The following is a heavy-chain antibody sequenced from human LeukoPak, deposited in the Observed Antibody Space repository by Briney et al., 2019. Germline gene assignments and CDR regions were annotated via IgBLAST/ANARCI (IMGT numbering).Heavy chain of an antibody. J-gene: IGHJ4*02. CDR2: ISNNGGST. CDR3: AKATTIRGFIIGSHFDY. Sequence: PGGSLRLSCAASGFTFSSYVMSWVRQAPGKGLEWVSAISNNGGSTYYADAVKGRFTISRDNSKNTLYLQMNSLRAEDTAVYYCAKATTIRGFIIGSHFDYWGQGTLVTVSS. CDR1: GFTFSSYV. D-gene: IGHD3-10*01. V-gene: IGHV3-23*01.